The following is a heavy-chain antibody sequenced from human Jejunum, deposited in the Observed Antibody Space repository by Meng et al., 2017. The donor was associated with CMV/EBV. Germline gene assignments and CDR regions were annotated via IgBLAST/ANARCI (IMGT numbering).Heavy chain of an antibody. CDR3: AKGYDSGGYYYSDY. J-gene: IGHJ4*02. V-gene: IGHV3-23*01. D-gene: IGHD3-22*01. CDR1: GFTFSSYA. Sequence: EVQLLESXXGXVXXVGXLRISCDASGFTFSSYAMNWVRRAPGKGLEWVSAISGSGANTYYADSVKGRFTVSRDNSRNTLNLQMNSLRAEDMAIYYCAKGYDSGGYYYSDYWGQGTLVTVSS. CDR2: ISGSGANT.